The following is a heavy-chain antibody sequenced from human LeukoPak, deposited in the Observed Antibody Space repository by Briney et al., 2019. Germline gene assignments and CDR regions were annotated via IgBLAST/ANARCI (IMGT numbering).Heavy chain of an antibody. CDR3: ARQDSSGYSY. CDR1: GGTFSSYT. J-gene: IGHJ1*01. CDR2: IIPILGIA. V-gene: IGHV1-69*02. D-gene: IGHD3-22*01. Sequence: ASVKVSCKASGGTFSSYTISWVRQAPGQGLEWMGRIIPILGIANYAQKFQGRVTITAGKSTSTAYMELSSLRSEDTAVYYCARQDSSGYSYWGQGTLVTVSS.